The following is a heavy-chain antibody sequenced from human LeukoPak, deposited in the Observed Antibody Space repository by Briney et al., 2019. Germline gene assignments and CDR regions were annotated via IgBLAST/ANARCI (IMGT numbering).Heavy chain of an antibody. CDR1: GDSIISSY. V-gene: IGHV4-4*07. CDR2: IYTHGRT. J-gene: IGHJ3*01. CDR3: ARKTAGGTFDL. D-gene: IGHD1-14*01. Sequence: PSETLSLTCTVSGDSIISSYWSWIRQPAEKGLEWIGLIYTHGRTNYNPSLKSRVSMPVDTSTNQFSLKLSSVTAADTAMYFCARKTAGGTFDLWGQGTMVTVSS.